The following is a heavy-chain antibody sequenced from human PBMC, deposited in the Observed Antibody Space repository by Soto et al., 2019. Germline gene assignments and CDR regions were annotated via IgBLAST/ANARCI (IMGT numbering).Heavy chain of an antibody. CDR3: AKGDYYDSSGYYHYGMDV. V-gene: IGHV3-9*01. CDR1: GFTFDDYA. J-gene: IGHJ6*02. Sequence: GGSLRLSCAAYGFTFDDYAMHWVRQAPGKGLEWVSGITWNSNNIGYADSVKGRFTISRDNAKNSLYLQMNSLRAEDTAFYYCAKGDYYDSSGYYHYGMDVWGQGTTVTVSS. D-gene: IGHD3-22*01. CDR2: ITWNSNNI.